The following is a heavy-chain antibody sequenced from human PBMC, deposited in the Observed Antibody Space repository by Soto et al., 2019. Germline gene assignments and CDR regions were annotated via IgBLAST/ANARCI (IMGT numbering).Heavy chain of an antibody. V-gene: IGHV3-7*01. CDR2: IKQDGSEK. D-gene: IGHD3-10*01. Sequence: GGSTRISCAASGLTFCTYWMNWVRQAPGKGLEWVANIKQDGSEKYYVDSVKGRFTISRDNAKNSLYLQMNGLRAEDTAVYYCARGGAGKFYYYYGMDVWGQGTTVTVS. CDR1: GLTFCTYW. CDR3: ARGGAGKFYYYYGMDV. J-gene: IGHJ6*02.